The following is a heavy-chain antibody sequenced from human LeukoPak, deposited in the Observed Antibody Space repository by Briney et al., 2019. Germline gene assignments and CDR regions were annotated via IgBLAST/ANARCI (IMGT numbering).Heavy chain of an antibody. CDR1: GFTFSSYG. CDR2: ISYDGSNK. Sequence: GGSLRLSCAASGFTFSSYGMHWVRQAPGKGLEWVAVISYDGSNKYYADSVKGRFTISRDNSKNTLFLQMHSLTDEDTAVYYCAKGLYCTTGVCPGDFFDMWGQGTMVTVSS. CDR3: AKGLYCTTGVCPGDFFDM. J-gene: IGHJ3*02. V-gene: IGHV3-30*18. D-gene: IGHD2-8*01.